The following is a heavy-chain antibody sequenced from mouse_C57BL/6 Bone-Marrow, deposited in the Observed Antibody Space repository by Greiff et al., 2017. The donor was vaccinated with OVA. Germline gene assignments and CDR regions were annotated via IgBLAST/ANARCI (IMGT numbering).Heavy chain of an antibody. V-gene: IGHV2-5*01. J-gene: IGHJ3*01. CDR1: GFSLTSYG. CDR3: AKEAYYDYVFAY. Sequence: VQGVESGPGLVQPSQSLSITCTVSGFSLTSYGVHWVRQSPGKGLEWLGVIWRGGSTDYNAAFMSRLSITKDNSKSQVFFKMNSLQADDTAIYYCAKEAYYDYVFAYWGQGTLVTVSA. D-gene: IGHD2-4*01. CDR2: IWRGGST.